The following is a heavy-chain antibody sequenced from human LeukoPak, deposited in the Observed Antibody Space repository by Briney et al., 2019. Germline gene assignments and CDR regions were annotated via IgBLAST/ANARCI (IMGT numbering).Heavy chain of an antibody. CDR1: GGTFSSYA. V-gene: IGHV1-69*05. CDR2: IIPIVGTA. CDR3: ARCNYGDYVSPKYYFDY. J-gene: IGHJ4*02. D-gene: IGHD4-17*01. Sequence: SVKVSCKASGGTFSSYAISWVRQAPGQGLEWMGGIIPIVGTANYAQKFQGRVTITTDESTSTAYMELSSLRSEDTAVYYCARCNYGDYVSPKYYFDYWGQGTLVTVSS.